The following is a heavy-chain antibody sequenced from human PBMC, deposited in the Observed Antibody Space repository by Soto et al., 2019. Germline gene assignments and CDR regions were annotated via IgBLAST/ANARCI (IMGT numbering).Heavy chain of an antibody. D-gene: IGHD5-12*01. CDR3: AKPPALGYSGYG. V-gene: IGHV3-23*01. CDR2: ISGSGGST. CDR1: GFSFSSYA. J-gene: IGHJ4*02. Sequence: GGSLRLSCAASGFSFSSYAMSWVRQAPGKGLEWVSAISGSGGSTYYADSVKGRFTISRDNSKNTLYLQMNSLRAEDTAVYYCAKPPALGYSGYGWGQGTLVTVSS.